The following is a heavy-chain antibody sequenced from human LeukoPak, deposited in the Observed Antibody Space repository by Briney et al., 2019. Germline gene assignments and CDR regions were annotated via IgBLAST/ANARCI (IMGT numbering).Heavy chain of an antibody. CDR1: GYSINSAYY. V-gene: IGHV4-38-2*01. CDR3: ARLTPGKNWFDP. J-gene: IGHJ5*02. D-gene: IGHD3-10*01. CDR2: KYHSGIT. Sequence: SETLSLTCAVSGYSINSAYYWGWIRQPPGKGLEWIGSKYHSGITYYNPSLKSRVTISVDTSKNQFSLKLNSVTAADPAVYYCARLTPGKNWFDPWGQGTLVTVSS.